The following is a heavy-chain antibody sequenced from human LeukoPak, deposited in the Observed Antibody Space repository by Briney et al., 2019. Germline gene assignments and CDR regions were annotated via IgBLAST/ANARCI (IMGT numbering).Heavy chain of an antibody. CDR2: IYYSGST. CDR1: GGSISSYY. J-gene: IGHJ6*03. Sequence: SETLSLTCTVSGGSISSYYWSWIRQPPGKGLEWIGYIYYSGSTNYNPSLTSRVTISVDTSKNQFSLKLYSVTAADAAVYFCARDLRITARPPTYYYYYYMDVWGKGTTVTVSS. V-gene: IGHV4-59*12. CDR3: ARDLRITARPPTYYYYYYMDV. D-gene: IGHD6-6*01.